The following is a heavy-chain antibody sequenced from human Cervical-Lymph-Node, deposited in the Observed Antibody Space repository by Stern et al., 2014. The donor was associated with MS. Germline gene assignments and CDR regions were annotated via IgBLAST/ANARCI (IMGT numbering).Heavy chain of an antibody. CDR2: ISYDGTNK. CDR1: GFTFSSYG. Sequence: VQLVESGGGVVQAGRSLRLSCEVSGFTFSSYGMHWVRQAPGKGLEWVGVISYDGTNKYYADSVKGRFTISRDNSKNTLYLQMSSLRSEDTAVYFCAKDRGSSGWYPGDYWGQGTLVTVSS. J-gene: IGHJ4*02. D-gene: IGHD6-19*01. CDR3: AKDRGSSGWYPGDY. V-gene: IGHV3-30*18.